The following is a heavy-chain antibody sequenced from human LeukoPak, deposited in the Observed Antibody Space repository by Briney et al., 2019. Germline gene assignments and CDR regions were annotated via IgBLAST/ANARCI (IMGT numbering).Heavy chain of an antibody. J-gene: IGHJ5*02. V-gene: IGHV3-23*01. CDR3: AKDAAYDSSGLDWFDA. Sequence: GGSLRLSCAASGFTFSSYAMSWVRQAPGKGLEWVSTISHSGGSTYYADSVKGRFTISRDNSKNTLYLQMNSLRAEDTAVYYCAKDAAYDSSGLDWFDAWGQGTLVTVSS. CDR2: ISHSGGST. CDR1: GFTFSSYA. D-gene: IGHD3-22*01.